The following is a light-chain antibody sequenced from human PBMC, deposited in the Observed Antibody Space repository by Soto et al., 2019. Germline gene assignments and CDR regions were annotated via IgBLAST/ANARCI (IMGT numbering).Light chain of an antibody. CDR3: QQQNTFSLNS. J-gene: IGKJ2*03. CDR1: QSVSRW. Sequence: DIQMTQSPSTLSASIGDRVTITCRASQSVSRWLAWYQQKPGKAPKLLIYDASSLQTGVPSRFSGNGSETEFTLTINSLQPDDFATDYCQQQNTFSLNSFGQGTKLEV. V-gene: IGKV1-5*01. CDR2: DAS.